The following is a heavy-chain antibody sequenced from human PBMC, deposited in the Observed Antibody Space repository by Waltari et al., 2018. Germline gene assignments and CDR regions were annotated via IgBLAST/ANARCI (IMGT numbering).Heavy chain of an antibody. Sequence: EVQLVESGGGLVQPGGSLRLSCEASGFPFSSYWMSWVRQAPGKGLEWVANIKQDGSEKYYVDSVKGRFTISRDNAKNSLYLQMNSLRAEDTAVYYCARVAAAGTGDYDYWGQGTLVTVSS. D-gene: IGHD6-13*01. J-gene: IGHJ4*02. V-gene: IGHV3-7*01. CDR3: ARVAAAGTGDYDY. CDR1: GFPFSSYW. CDR2: IKQDGSEK.